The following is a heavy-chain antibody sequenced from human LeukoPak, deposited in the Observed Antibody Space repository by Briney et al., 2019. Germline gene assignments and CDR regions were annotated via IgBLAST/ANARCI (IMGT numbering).Heavy chain of an antibody. Sequence: ESGPALVKPTQTLTLTCTFSGFSLSTSGMRVSWIRQPPGKALEWLARIDWDDDKFYSTSLKTRLTISKDTSKNQVVLTMTNMDPVDTATYYCARTPYCGGDCYVDYWGQGTLATVSS. J-gene: IGHJ4*02. D-gene: IGHD2-21*02. CDR3: ARTPYCGGDCYVDY. CDR2: IDWDDDK. CDR1: GFSLSTSGMR. V-gene: IGHV2-70*04.